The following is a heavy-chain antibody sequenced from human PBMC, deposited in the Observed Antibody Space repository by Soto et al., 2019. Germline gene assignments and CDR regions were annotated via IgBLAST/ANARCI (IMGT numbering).Heavy chain of an antibody. CDR1: GYTFTSYG. CDR2: IIPLFGTA. J-gene: IGHJ4*02. Sequence: QVQLVQSGAEVKKPGASVKVSCKASGYTFTSYGISWVRQAPGQGLEWMGWIIPLFGTAKYAQNFQGRITITADESTNTAYMELRSLRSQDTAVYYCARGVHYDSSGYYYFYWGQGTLVTVSS. V-gene: IGHV1-69*13. CDR3: ARGVHYDSSGYYYFY. D-gene: IGHD3-22*01.